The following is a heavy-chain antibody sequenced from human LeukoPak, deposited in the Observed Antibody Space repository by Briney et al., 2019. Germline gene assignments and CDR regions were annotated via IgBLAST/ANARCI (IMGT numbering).Heavy chain of an antibody. D-gene: IGHD1-26*01. Sequence: GGSLRLSCAASGFTFSSYAMHWARQAPGKGLEWVAVISYDGSNKYYADSVKGRFTISRDNSKNTLYLQMNSLRAEDTAVYYCARGTLVGAKLRYGMDVWGQGTTVTVSS. J-gene: IGHJ6*02. CDR2: ISYDGSNK. CDR3: ARGTLVGAKLRYGMDV. CDR1: GFTFSSYA. V-gene: IGHV3-30-3*01.